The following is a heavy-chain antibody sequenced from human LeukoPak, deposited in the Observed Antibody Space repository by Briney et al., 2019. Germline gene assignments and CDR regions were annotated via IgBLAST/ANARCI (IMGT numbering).Heavy chain of an antibody. CDR3: VKESLEGDT. CDR1: GFTFTHFG. Sequence: GGSLRLSCAASGFTFTHFGRHWDRQAPGKGLDWVAFVRYDGDLQFYADSVQGRFTISRDNSKNTVDLQMNRLRIEDTAVYYCVKESLEGDTWGQGTLVTVSS. CDR2: VRYDGDLQ. J-gene: IGHJ5*02. V-gene: IGHV3-30*02. D-gene: IGHD1-1*01.